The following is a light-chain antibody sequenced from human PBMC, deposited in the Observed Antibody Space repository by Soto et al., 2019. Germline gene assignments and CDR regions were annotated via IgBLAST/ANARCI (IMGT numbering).Light chain of an antibody. V-gene: IGKV1-27*01. CDR3: QQYNSAPLT. Sequence: DIQMTQSPSSLSASIGDRVTITCRASQGIRNSLAWYQQKPGKVPEFLIYGASTLQSGVPSRFSGSGSGTDFTLTISSLQPEDVATYFCQQYNSAPLTFGGGTTVEIK. J-gene: IGKJ4*01. CDR1: QGIRNS. CDR2: GAS.